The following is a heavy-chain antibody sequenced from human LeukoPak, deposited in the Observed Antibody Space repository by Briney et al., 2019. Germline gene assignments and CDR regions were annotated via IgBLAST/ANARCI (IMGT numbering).Heavy chain of an antibody. Sequence: GESLQISCQGSGYSFTSYWIGWVRPMPGKGLEWMAIIYPGDSDTRYSPSFQGQVTVSADKSISTACLQWSSLKASDTAMYYCDRCTYYYDSSGYYRHLYYFDYWGQGTLLTVSS. J-gene: IGHJ4*02. V-gene: IGHV5-51*01. D-gene: IGHD3-22*01. CDR1: GYSFTSYW. CDR2: IYPGDSDT. CDR3: DRCTYYYDSSGYYRHLYYFDY.